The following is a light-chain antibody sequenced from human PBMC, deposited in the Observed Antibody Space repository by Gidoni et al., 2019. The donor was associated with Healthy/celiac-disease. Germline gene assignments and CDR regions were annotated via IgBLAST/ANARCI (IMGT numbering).Light chain of an antibody. J-gene: IGLJ3*02. CDR2: RNN. V-gene: IGLV1-44*01. CDR1: SSNIGSNT. Sequence: QSVLTQPPSASGTPGQRVTISCSGSSSNIGSNTVNWYQHLPGTAPKVLIYRNNQRPSGVPDRFSGSKSGTSGSLAISGLQSEDEAEYYCATWDDSLNGPVFGGGTKLTVL. CDR3: ATWDDSLNGPV.